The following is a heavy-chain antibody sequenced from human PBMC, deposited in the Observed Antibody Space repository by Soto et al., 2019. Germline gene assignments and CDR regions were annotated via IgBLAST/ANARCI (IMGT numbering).Heavy chain of an antibody. CDR1: GFTFDDYA. CDR2: ISWNSGSI. CDR3: AKLMIKFRGVIVLPDAFDI. J-gene: IGHJ3*02. V-gene: IGHV3-9*01. Sequence: EVQRMESGGGLVQPGRSLRLSCAASGFTFDDYARHWVRQAPGKGLEWVSGISWNSGSIGYADSVKGRFTISRDNAKNSLYLQMNSLRAEDTALYYCAKLMIKFRGVIVLPDAFDIWGQRTMVTVSS. D-gene: IGHD3-16*01.